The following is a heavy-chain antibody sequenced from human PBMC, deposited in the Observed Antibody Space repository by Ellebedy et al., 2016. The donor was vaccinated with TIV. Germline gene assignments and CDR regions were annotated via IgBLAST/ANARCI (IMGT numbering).Heavy chain of an antibody. V-gene: IGHV1-46*01. CDR2: INPSGGST. CDR1: GYTFTSYY. J-gene: IGHJ4*02. Sequence: AASVKVSCKASGYTFTSYYIHWVRQAPGQGLEWMGIINPSGGSTSYAQKLQGRVTMTRDTSTSTVYMELSSLRSEDTAVYYCARAHYGSGNYSHFDYWGQGTLVTVSS. CDR3: ARAHYGSGNYSHFDY. D-gene: IGHD3-10*01.